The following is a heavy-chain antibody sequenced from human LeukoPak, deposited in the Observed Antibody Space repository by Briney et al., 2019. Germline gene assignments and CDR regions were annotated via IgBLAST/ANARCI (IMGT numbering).Heavy chain of an antibody. V-gene: IGHV1-69*13. Sequence: SVKVSCKASGGTFSSYAISWVRQAPGQGLEWMGGIIPIFGTANYAQKFQGRVTITADESTSTAYMELSSLRSEDTAVYYCAYHQDIVVVPAAIPGYNWFDPWGQGTLVTVSS. CDR3: AYHQDIVVVPAAIPGYNWFDP. J-gene: IGHJ5*02. D-gene: IGHD2-2*01. CDR2: IIPIFGTA. CDR1: GGTFSSYA.